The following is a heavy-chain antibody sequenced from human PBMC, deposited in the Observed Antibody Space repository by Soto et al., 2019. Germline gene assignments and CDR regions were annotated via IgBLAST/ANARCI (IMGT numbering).Heavy chain of an antibody. V-gene: IGHV1-69*12. J-gene: IGHJ5*02. CDR1: GGTFSSYA. CDR2: IIPIFGTA. CDR3: ARDRSSSGWYNWFDP. D-gene: IGHD6-19*01. Sequence: QVQLVQSGAEVKKPGSSVKVSCKASGGTFSSYAISWLRQAPGQGLEWMGGIIPIFGTANYAQKFQGRVTITADESTSTDYMELSSLRSEDTAVYYCARDRSSSGWYNWFDPWGQGTLVTVSS.